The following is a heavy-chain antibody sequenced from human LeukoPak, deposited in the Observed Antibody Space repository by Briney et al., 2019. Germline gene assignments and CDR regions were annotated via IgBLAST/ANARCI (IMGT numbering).Heavy chain of an antibody. CDR1: GGSFSGYY. Sequence: PSETLSLTCAVYGGSFSGYYWSWIRQPPGKGLEWIGEINHSGSTNYNPSLKSRATISVDKSKNQFSLKLSSVTAADTAVYYCARTDSSGWFFDYWGQGTLVTVSS. D-gene: IGHD6-19*01. CDR3: ARTDSSGWFFDY. V-gene: IGHV4-34*01. CDR2: INHSGST. J-gene: IGHJ4*02.